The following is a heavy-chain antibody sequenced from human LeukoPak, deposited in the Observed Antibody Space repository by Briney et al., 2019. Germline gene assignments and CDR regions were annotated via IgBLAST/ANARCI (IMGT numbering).Heavy chain of an antibody. D-gene: IGHD2/OR15-2a*01. Sequence: SETLSLTCTVSGGSISSYYWSWIRQPPGKGLEWIGYIYYSGSTNYNPSLKSRVTISVDTSKNQFSLKLSSVTAADTAVYYCARAKAPIDYYYYMDVWGKGTTVTVSS. CDR2: IYYSGST. CDR1: GGSISSYY. CDR3: ARAKAPIDYYYYMDV. J-gene: IGHJ6*03. V-gene: IGHV4-59*08.